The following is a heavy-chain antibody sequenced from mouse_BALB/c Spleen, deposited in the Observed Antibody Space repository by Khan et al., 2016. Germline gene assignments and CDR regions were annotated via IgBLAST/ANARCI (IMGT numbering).Heavy chain of an antibody. V-gene: IGHV9-3-1*01. J-gene: IGHJ3*01. CDR2: INTYTGEP. CDR1: GYTFTNYG. Sequence: QIQLVQSGPELKKPGETVKISCKASGYTFTNYGMYWVKQAPGKGLKWMGWINTYTGEPTYADDFKGRFAFSLETSASTAYLQLNNLKSESTATYSCANSHTARATGFAYWGQGTLVTVSA. D-gene: IGHD3-1*01. CDR3: ANSHTARATGFAY.